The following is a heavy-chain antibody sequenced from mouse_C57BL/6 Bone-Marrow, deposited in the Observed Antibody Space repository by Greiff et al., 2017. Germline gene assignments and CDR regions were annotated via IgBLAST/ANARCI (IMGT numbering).Heavy chain of an antibody. CDR3: ASILWLQDYAMDY. CDR2: IDPEDGET. D-gene: IGHD2-2*01. V-gene: IGHV14-2*01. CDR1: GFNIKDYY. Sequence: VQLQQSGAELVKPGASVKLSCTASGFNIKDYYMHWVKQRTEQGLEWIGRIDPEDGETKYASKFQGKATITAATSSTTAYLQLSSLTSEDTAVYYCASILWLQDYAMDYWGQGTSVTVSS. J-gene: IGHJ4*01.